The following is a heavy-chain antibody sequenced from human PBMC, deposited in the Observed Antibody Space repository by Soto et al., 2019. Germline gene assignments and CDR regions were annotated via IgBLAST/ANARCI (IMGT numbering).Heavy chain of an antibody. CDR1: GCKLTTYW. Sequence: GESLNISGKGSGCKLTTYWIGWVRQMPGKGLEWMAIIYPDDSDSRYSPSFQGQVTISADKSISTAYLQWSSLKASDTAIYYCVATYGDYLDYWGQGTLVTVSS. CDR3: VATYGDYLDY. D-gene: IGHD4-17*01. CDR2: IYPDDSDS. J-gene: IGHJ4*02. V-gene: IGHV5-51*01.